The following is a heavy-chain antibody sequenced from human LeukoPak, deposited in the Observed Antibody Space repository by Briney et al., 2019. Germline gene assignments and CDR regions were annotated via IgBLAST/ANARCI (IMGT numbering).Heavy chain of an antibody. CDR1: GFTFSSYG. CDR2: TSYDGSLK. Sequence: GRSLRLSCAASGFTFSSYGMHWVRQAPGKGLEWVAVTSYDGSLKFYADSVKGRFTISRDNSKNTLYLQMNSLRPEDTAVYYCAKVVPDTAMITGIDYWGQGTLVTVSS. V-gene: IGHV3-30*18. D-gene: IGHD5-18*01. J-gene: IGHJ4*02. CDR3: AKVVPDTAMITGIDY.